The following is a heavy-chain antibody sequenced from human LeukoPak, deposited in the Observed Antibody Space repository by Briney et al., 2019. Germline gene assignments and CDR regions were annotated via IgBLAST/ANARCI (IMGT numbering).Heavy chain of an antibody. Sequence: ASVKVSCKASGYIFTGYYMHWVRQAPGQGLEWMGWINPNSGDTNYAQKFQGRVTMTRDTSISTAYMELSRLRSDDTAVYYCAREGRYYDSSGYYPVDYWGQGTLVTVSS. V-gene: IGHV1-2*02. CDR1: GYIFTGYY. CDR2: INPNSGDT. J-gene: IGHJ4*02. CDR3: AREGRYYDSSGYYPVDY. D-gene: IGHD3-22*01.